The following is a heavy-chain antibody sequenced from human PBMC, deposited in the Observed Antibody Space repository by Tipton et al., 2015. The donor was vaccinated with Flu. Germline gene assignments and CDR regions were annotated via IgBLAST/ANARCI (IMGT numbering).Heavy chain of an antibody. D-gene: IGHD6-13*01. CDR1: GYTFTAYI. CDR3: VRERPNIAPPGTTEYFQY. Sequence: QLVQSGAEVKKPGASVKVSCKASGYTFTAYIMHWVRQAPGQGLEWMGWINPNNGDRKYAQKFQGRVTMTRDTSITTVYMELNSLISDDTAVYYCVRERPNIAPPGTTEYFQYWGQGTLVIASS. J-gene: IGHJ1*01. V-gene: IGHV1-2*02. CDR2: INPNNGDR.